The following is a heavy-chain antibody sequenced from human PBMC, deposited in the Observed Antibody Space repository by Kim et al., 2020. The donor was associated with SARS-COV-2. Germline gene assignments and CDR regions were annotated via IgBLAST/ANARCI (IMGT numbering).Heavy chain of an antibody. J-gene: IGHJ4*02. CDR2: INPSGGST. Sequence: ASVKVSCKASGYTFTSYYMHWVRQAPGQGLEWMGIINPSGGSTSYAQKFQGRVTMTRDTSTSTVYMELSSLRSEDTAVYYCARDFPMVRGVIGFDYWGQGTLVTVSS. CDR1: GYTFTSYY. CDR3: ARDFPMVRGVIGFDY. D-gene: IGHD3-10*01. V-gene: IGHV1-46*01.